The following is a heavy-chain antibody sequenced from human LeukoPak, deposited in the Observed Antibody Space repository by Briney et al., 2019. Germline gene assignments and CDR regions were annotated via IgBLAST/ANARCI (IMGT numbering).Heavy chain of an antibody. Sequence: GGSLRLSCGAFGFTFSNYALIWVRQAPGKGLEWVAVISYDGSNKYYADSVKGRFTISRDNSKNTLYLQMNSLRAEDTTVYYCAKGAQSFDYWGQGTLVTVSS. CDR1: GFTFSNYA. V-gene: IGHV3-30*18. CDR3: AKGAQSFDY. CDR2: ISYDGSNK. J-gene: IGHJ4*02.